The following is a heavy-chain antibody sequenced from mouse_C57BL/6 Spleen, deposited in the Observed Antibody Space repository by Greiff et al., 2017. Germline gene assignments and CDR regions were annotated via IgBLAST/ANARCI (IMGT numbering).Heavy chain of an antibody. CDR3: AREEGYGYFDV. J-gene: IGHJ1*03. CDR2: IYYSGTI. V-gene: IGHV3-5*01. Sequence: EVKLQESGPGLVKPSQTVFLTCTVTGISFTTGNYRWSWIRQLPGHKLEWIGYIYYSGTITYNPSLTSRTTITRDTPKNQFFLEMISLTAEDTATDYCAREEGYGYFDVWGTGTTVTVSA. CDR1: GISFTTGNYR.